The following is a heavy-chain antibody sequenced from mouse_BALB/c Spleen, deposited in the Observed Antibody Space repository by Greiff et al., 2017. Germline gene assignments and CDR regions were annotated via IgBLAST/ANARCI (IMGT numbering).Heavy chain of an antibody. Sequence: EVQLQQSGPGLVKPSQTVSLTCTVTGISITTGNYRWSWIRQFPGNKLEWIGYIYYSGTITYNPSLTSRTTITRDTSKNQFFLEMNSLTAEDTATYYCARDGGNYGGETHFDYWGQGTTLTVSS. CDR1: GISITTGNYR. V-gene: IGHV3-5*02. J-gene: IGHJ2*01. CDR2: IYYSGTI. D-gene: IGHD2-1*01. CDR3: ARDGGNYGGETHFDY.